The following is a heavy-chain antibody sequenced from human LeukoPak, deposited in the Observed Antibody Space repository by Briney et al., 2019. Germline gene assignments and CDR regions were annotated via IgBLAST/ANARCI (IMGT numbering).Heavy chain of an antibody. J-gene: IGHJ6*03. D-gene: IGHD5-18*01. CDR1: GFTFSSYA. CDR3: TREKEGYNFGLDYYYYYMDV. V-gene: IGHV3-23*01. Sequence: GGTLRLSCAASGFTFSSYAMSWVRQAPGKGLEWVSCISGSGGFTYYADSMKGRFTISRNNSKNTSYLQMSSLQTEDTAVYYCTREKEGYNFGLDYYYYYMDVWGNGTTVTVSS. CDR2: ISGSGGFT.